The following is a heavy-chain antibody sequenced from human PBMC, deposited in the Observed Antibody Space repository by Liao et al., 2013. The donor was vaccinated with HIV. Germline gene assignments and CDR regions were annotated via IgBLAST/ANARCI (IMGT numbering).Heavy chain of an antibody. CDR3: AARITISGVAIPHALDV. CDR2: IYASGNT. Sequence: QMQLQESGPGLVKPSETLSLTCAVSGGSIDNHYWNWIRQPAGRGLEWIGRIYASGNTNYNPSLKSRLTMSVDSSKNQFSLKLTSVTAADTAVYYCAARITISGVAIPHALDVWAKGQWSPSLQ. J-gene: IGHJ3*01. V-gene: IGHV4-4*07. CDR1: GGSIDNHY. D-gene: IGHD3-3*01.